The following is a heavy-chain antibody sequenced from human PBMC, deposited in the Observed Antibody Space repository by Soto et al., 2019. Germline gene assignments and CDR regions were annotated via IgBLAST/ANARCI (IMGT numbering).Heavy chain of an antibody. D-gene: IGHD3-16*02. CDR1: AAFSSAHY. V-gene: IGHV4-59*11. CDR2: IFFTGNT. J-gene: IGHJ4*02. Sequence: HVQLQESGPELLNPSETLSLPCTDSAAFSSAHYWSWIRHPPGKGRECLGYIFFTGNTKYNPYLKSRLSLSFDATKNEFSWELTYLTSADTAGYYCAREGGGYRFDYWGKGTLVTVAS. CDR3: AREGGGYRFDY.